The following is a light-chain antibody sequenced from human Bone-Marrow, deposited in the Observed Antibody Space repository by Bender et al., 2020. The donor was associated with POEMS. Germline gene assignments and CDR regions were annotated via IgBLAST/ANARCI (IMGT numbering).Light chain of an antibody. Sequence: QSALTQPASVSGSPGQSITISCTGTSADVGIYNLVSWYQQHPGKAPLLMIFEVNKRPSGVSNRFSGSKSGNTASLTISGLQAEDEADYYCCSYAGSRVFGGGTTLTVL. CDR3: CSYAGSRV. CDR2: EVN. CDR1: SADVGIYNL. J-gene: IGLJ3*02. V-gene: IGLV2-23*02.